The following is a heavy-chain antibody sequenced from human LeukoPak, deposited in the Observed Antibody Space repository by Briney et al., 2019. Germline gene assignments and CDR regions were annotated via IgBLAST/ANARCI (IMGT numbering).Heavy chain of an antibody. Sequence: GGSLRLSCAASGFTVSSNYMSWARQAPGKGLEWVSAISGSGGSTYYADSVKGRFTISRDNSKNTLYLQMNSLRAEDTAVYYCAKLGGLLWFGELSPFDYWGQGTLVTVSS. CDR1: GFTVSSNY. CDR3: AKLGGLLWFGELSPFDY. V-gene: IGHV3-23*01. CDR2: ISGSGGST. D-gene: IGHD3-10*01. J-gene: IGHJ4*02.